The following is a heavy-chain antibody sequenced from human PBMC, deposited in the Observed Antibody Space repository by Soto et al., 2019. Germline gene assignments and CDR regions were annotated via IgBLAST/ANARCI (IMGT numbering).Heavy chain of an antibody. V-gene: IGHV3-30-3*01. D-gene: IGHD3-22*01. CDR2: ISYDGSNK. J-gene: IGHJ4*02. CDR1: GFTFSSYA. Sequence: QVQLVESGGGVVQPGRSLRLSCAASGFTFSSYAMHWVRQAPGKGLEWVAVISYDGSNKYYADSVKGRFTISRDNSKNTLYLQMNSLRAEVTAVYYCASPYDSSGYYGYWGQGTLVTVSS. CDR3: ASPYDSSGYYGY.